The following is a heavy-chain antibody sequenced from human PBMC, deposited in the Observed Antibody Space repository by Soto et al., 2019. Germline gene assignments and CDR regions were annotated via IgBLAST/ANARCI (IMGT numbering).Heavy chain of an antibody. CDR3: ARGGRKEVAPRVYGMDV. Sequence: QVQLQQWGAGLLKPSETLSLTCAVYGGSFSGYYWSWIRQPPGKGLEWIGEINHSGSTNYNPSLKSRVTISVDTSKNQSSLKLSSVTAADTAVYYCARGGRKEVAPRVYGMDVWGQGTTVTVSS. V-gene: IGHV4-34*01. CDR2: INHSGST. D-gene: IGHD5-12*01. J-gene: IGHJ6*02. CDR1: GGSFSGYY.